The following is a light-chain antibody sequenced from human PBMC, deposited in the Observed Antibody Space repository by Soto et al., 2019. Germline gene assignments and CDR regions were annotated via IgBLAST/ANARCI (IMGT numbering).Light chain of an antibody. CDR1: SSDVGGYKY. J-gene: IGLJ2*01. CDR3: SSYTSFSTVV. CDR2: EVS. Sequence: QSALTQPASVSGSPGQSITISCTGTSSDVGGYKYVSWYQQYPGKAPKLMIYEVSNRPLGVSNRFSGAKSGNTASLTISRLQAEDEADYYCSSYTSFSTVVFGGGTQLTVL. V-gene: IGLV2-14*01.